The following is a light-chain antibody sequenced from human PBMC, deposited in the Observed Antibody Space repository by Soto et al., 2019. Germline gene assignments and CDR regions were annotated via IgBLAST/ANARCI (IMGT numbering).Light chain of an antibody. CDR3: HQYNSWPPGT. CDR1: QSISRS. Sequence: EIVLTQSPAILSVSPGERATLSCRASQSISRSSAWYQQKPGQAPRLLISDASTRATGIPARFSGSGSGTEFTLTISSLQSEDFALYYCHQYNSWPPGTFGQGTKVDI. J-gene: IGKJ2*01. V-gene: IGKV3-15*01. CDR2: DAS.